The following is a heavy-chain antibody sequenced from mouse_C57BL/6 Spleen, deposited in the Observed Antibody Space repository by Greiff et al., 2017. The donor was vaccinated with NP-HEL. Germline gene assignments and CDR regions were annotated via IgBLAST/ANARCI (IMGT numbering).Heavy chain of an antibody. CDR3: ARLYGSNYVNYFDY. CDR1: GFTFSDYG. V-gene: IGHV5-17*01. D-gene: IGHD1-1*01. CDR2: ISSGSSTI. Sequence: EVKLVESGGGLVKPGGSLKLSCAASGFTFSDYGMHWVRQAPEKGLEWVAYISSGSSTIYYADTVKGRFTISRDNAKNTLFLQMTSLRSEDTAMYYCARLYGSNYVNYFDYWGQGTTLTVSS. J-gene: IGHJ2*01.